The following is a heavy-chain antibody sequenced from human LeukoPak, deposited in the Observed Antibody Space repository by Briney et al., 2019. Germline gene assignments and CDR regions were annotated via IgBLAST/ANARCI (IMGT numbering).Heavy chain of an antibody. CDR2: ISGSGGST. CDR3: ANKGSSTMVRPYYFDY. Sequence: GGSLRLSCAASGFTFSSYAMSWVRQAPGKGLEWVSAISGSGGSTYYADSVKGRFTISRDNSKNTLYLQMNSLRAEDTAVYHCANKGSSTMVRPYYFDYWGKGTLVTASS. D-gene: IGHD3-10*01. CDR1: GFTFSSYA. V-gene: IGHV3-23*01. J-gene: IGHJ4*02.